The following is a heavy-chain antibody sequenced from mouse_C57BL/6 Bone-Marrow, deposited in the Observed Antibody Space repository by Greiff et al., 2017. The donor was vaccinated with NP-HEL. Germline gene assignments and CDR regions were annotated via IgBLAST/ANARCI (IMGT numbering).Heavy chain of an antibody. Sequence: EVQLVESGGDLVKPGGSLKLSCAASGFTFSSYGMSWVRQTPDKRLEWVATISSGGSYTYFPDSVKGRFTISIDNSKNTLYLQMSSLTSEDTAIYYCARPAYYGSSSFDYWGQGTTLTVSS. J-gene: IGHJ2*01. D-gene: IGHD1-1*01. CDR2: ISSGGSYT. CDR3: ARPAYYGSSSFDY. V-gene: IGHV5-6*01. CDR1: GFTFSSYG.